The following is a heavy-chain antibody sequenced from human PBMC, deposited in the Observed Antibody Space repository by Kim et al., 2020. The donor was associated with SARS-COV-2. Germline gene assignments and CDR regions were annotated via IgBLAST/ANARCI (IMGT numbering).Heavy chain of an antibody. J-gene: IGHJ6*02. CDR3: ATKFRYSSSWEVYYYGMDV. V-gene: IGHV4-34*01. D-gene: IGHD6-13*01. CDR1: GGSFSGYY. Sequence: SETLSLTCAVYGGSFSGYYWSWIRQPPGKGLEWIGEINHSGSTNYNPSLKSRVTISVDTSKNQFSLKMGSVTAAETAVYYCATKFRYSSSWEVYYYGMDVWGQGTTVTVSS. CDR2: INHSGST.